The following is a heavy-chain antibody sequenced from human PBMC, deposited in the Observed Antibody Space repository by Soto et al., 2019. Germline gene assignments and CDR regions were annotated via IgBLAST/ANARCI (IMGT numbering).Heavy chain of an antibody. J-gene: IGHJ3*02. CDR2: ISGSGGST. V-gene: IGHV3-23*01. D-gene: IGHD6-19*01. CDR1: GFTFSSYA. CDR3: AKWGRLEPVAGLYAFDI. Sequence: GGSLRLSCAASGFTFSSYAMSWVRQAPGKGLEWVSAISGSGGSTYYADSVKGRFTISRDNSKNTLYLQMNSLRAEDTAVYYCAKWGRLEPVAGLYAFDIWGQGTMVTVSS.